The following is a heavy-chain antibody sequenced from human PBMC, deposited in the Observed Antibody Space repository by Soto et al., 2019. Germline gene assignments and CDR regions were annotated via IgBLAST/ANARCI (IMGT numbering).Heavy chain of an antibody. D-gene: IGHD6-13*01. V-gene: IGHV4-4*07. J-gene: IGHJ5*02. CDR3: VASLAASGLNWLDP. Sequence: SETLSLTCIVSGGSISEKYWNWARQPPGKGLEWIGLIFANGHTDYNPSLKSRVTMSVDASKNQFSLRLTSMTAADTAVYYCVASLAASGLNWLDPWGRGALVTVSS. CDR1: GGSISEKY. CDR2: IFANGHT.